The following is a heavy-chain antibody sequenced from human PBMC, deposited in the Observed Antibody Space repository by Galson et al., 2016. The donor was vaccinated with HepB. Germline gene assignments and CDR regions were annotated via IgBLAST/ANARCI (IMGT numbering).Heavy chain of an antibody. CDR1: GYGFAKYW. V-gene: IGHV5-51*01. CDR3: ARQVGATHDH. CDR2: IYPGDSDT. Sequence: QSGAEVKKPGESLQISCQGSGYGFAKYWIVWVRQMPGKGLEWMGIIYPGDSDTTYSPSFQGQVTISADKSISTAYLQWSSLKASDTAMYYCARQVGATHDHWGQGTLVTVSS. D-gene: IGHD1-26*01. J-gene: IGHJ4*02.